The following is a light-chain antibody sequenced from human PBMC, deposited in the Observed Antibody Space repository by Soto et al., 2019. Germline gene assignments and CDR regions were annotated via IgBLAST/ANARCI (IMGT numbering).Light chain of an antibody. Sequence: DIQMTQSPSSLSASVGDRVTIACRATQDISNYLARFQQKPGKVHKLLIYSASTLQPGVPYRFTGSGSGTDFNLTISSLQPEDVAPYSCPQYTSAPRTFGQGTKVEIK. CDR1: QDISNY. CDR3: PQYTSAPRT. J-gene: IGKJ1*01. CDR2: SAS. V-gene: IGKV1-27*01.